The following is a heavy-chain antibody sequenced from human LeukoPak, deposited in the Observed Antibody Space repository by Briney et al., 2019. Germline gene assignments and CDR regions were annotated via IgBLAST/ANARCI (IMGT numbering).Heavy chain of an antibody. J-gene: IGHJ4*02. D-gene: IGHD7-27*01. CDR2: ISGSGDDT. V-gene: IGHV3-23*01. Sequence: PGGSLRLSCAASGFTFNKYVVSWVRQAPGKGLEWVSSISGSGDDTYYADSVKGRFTISRDNSKNTLYLQMNSLRAEDTAVYYCAAGAFRYFDYWGQGTLVTVSS. CDR3: AAGAFRYFDY. CDR1: GFTFNKYV.